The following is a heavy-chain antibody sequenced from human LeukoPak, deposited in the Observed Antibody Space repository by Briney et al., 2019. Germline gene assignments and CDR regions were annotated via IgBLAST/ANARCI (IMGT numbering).Heavy chain of an antibody. Sequence: GGSLRLSCAASGFTFSSYAMSWVRQAPGKGLEWVSSISGSGGSTYYADSVKGRFTISRDNSKNTLYLQMNSLRAEDTAVYYCAKSTLAVAAPNWFDPWGQGTLVTVSS. CDR2: ISGSGGST. CDR3: AKSTLAVAAPNWFDP. V-gene: IGHV3-23*01. J-gene: IGHJ5*02. D-gene: IGHD6-19*01. CDR1: GFTFSSYA.